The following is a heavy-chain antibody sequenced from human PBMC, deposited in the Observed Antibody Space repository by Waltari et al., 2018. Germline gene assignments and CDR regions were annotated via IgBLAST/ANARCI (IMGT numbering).Heavy chain of an antibody. V-gene: IGHV4-38-2*01. CDR2: IYHRGGT. CDR1: GYSISSGYY. D-gene: IGHD3-10*01. CDR3: ASIRGYVDY. Sequence: QVQLQESGPGLVKPSETLSLTCAVSGYSISSGYYWGWIRQPPGKGLEWVGSIYHRGGTHYNPSLKGRVTRSVDTSQNQFCLKLGSVTAADTAVYYCASIRGYVDYWGQGTLVTVSS. J-gene: IGHJ4*02.